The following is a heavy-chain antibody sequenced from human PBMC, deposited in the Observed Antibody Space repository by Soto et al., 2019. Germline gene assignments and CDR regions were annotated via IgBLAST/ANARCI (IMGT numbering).Heavy chain of an antibody. D-gene: IGHD6-19*01. V-gene: IGHV4-59*01. Sequence: SETLSLTCTVSGGSISSYYWSWIRQPPGKGLEWIGYIYYSGSTNYNPSLKSRVTISVDTSKNQFSLKLSSVTAADTAVYYCARETIGLQWLGLHFDYWGQGTLVTVSS. CDR3: ARETIGLQWLGLHFDY. CDR2: IYYSGST. J-gene: IGHJ4*02. CDR1: GGSISSYY.